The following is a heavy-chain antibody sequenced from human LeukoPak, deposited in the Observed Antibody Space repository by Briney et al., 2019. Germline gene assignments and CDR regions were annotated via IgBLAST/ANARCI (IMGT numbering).Heavy chain of an antibody. V-gene: IGHV3-48*04. Sequence: GGSLRLSCATSGFTFSSYTMNWVRQAPGKGPEWISSILSDSATTIHYADSVKGRSTISRDNAKNSLYLQMNSLRVEDTAVYYCVRGTSHPVWGQGTTVTVSS. D-gene: IGHD1-14*01. CDR2: ILSDSATTI. J-gene: IGHJ3*01. CDR3: VRGTSHPV. CDR1: GFTFSSYT.